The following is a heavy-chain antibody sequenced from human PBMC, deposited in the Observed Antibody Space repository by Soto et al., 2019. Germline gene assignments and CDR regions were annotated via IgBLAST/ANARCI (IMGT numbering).Heavy chain of an antibody. Sequence: EVQLLESGGGLVQPGGSLRLSCAASGFTFSSYAMSWVRQAPGKGLEWVSVISGSGDSTYYAEYVRGRFTISRDNNKNTLYLQMNSLRAEDTAVYYCAKDRDGAAAGPTKFYGMDVWGQGTTVTVSS. CDR1: GFTFSSYA. CDR2: ISGSGDST. J-gene: IGHJ6*02. D-gene: IGHD6-13*01. CDR3: AKDRDGAAAGPTKFYGMDV. V-gene: IGHV3-23*01.